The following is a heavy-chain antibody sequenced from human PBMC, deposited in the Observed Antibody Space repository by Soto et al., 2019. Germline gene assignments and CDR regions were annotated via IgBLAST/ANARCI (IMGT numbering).Heavy chain of an antibody. D-gene: IGHD6-19*01. CDR3: ARHASGWYSRFDY. J-gene: IGHJ4*02. V-gene: IGHV4-39*01. CDR1: GGSISGGGCY. CDR2: IYYSGST. Sequence: PLETLSLTCTVSGGSISGGGCYWGWIRQPPGKGLEWIGTIYYSGSTNYNPSLKSRVTISVDTSKNQFSLKLSSVTAADTAVYYCARHASGWYSRFDYWGQGTQVTVSS.